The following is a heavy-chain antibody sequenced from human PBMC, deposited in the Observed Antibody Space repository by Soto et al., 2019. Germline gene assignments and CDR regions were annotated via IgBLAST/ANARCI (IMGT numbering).Heavy chain of an antibody. CDR1: GYSISPGYY. V-gene: IGHV4-38-2*01. Sequence: SETLSLTCAVSGYSISPGYYWGWIRQPPGKGLEWIGSIYHSGNTYYNPSLKSRVSISLDTSKNHFSLELTSVTAADAAVYYCARGRSFRLVGVPLDSWGQGTLVTVSS. CDR2: IYHSGNT. CDR3: ARGRSFRLVGVPLDS. J-gene: IGHJ4*02. D-gene: IGHD3-16*02.